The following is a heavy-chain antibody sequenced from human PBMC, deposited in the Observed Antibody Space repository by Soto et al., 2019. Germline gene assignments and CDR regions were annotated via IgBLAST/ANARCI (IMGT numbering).Heavy chain of an antibody. CDR2: ISGSGGST. J-gene: IGHJ6*02. CDR3: AKYSRVVHYYYYGMDV. Sequence: GGSLRLSCAASGFTFSSYAMSWVRQAPGKGLEWVSAISGSGGSTYYADSVKGRFTISRDNSKNTLYLQMNSLRAEDTAVYYCAKYSRVVHYYYYGMDVWGQGTTVTVSS. D-gene: IGHD2-15*01. V-gene: IGHV3-23*01. CDR1: GFTFSSYA.